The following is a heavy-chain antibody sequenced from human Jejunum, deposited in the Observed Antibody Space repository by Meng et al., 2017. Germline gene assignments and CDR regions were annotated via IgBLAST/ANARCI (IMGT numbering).Heavy chain of an antibody. CDR1: GYTFTSYG. D-gene: IGHD6-13*01. V-gene: IGHV1-18*01. J-gene: IGHJ4*02. CDR3: ARDLFMGRLAATGTYFDY. Sequence: GQVMRTGAGGKNAGGSGKCSFRASGYTFTSYGGSWVRQAPGQGLEWMGWISVYNGNTKYAQKLQGRVTMTTDTSTNTAYMELRSLRSDDAAVYYCARDLFMGRLAATGTYFDYWGQGTLVTVSS. CDR2: ISVYNGNT.